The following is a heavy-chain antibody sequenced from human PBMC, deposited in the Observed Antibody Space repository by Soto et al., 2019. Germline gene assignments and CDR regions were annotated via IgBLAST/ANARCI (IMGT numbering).Heavy chain of an antibody. J-gene: IGHJ4*01. CDR2: ISAYTRNT. CDR1: GYTFTNYG. V-gene: IGHV1-18*01. CDR3: ARDWGQWELPYYFDY. Sequence: ASVKVSCKASGYTFTNYGVSWVRQAPGQRLEWMGWISAYTRNTNYAQMFQGRVTMTTDTSTSTAYMELRSLTSDDTAVYYCARDWGQWELPYYFDYWGQGTLVTVSS. D-gene: IGHD1-26*01.